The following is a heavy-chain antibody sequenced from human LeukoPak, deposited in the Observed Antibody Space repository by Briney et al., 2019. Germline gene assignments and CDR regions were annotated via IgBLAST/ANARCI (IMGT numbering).Heavy chain of an antibody. J-gene: IGHJ1*01. CDR2: ISGSGGTT. CDR1: GFTFSSYA. CDR3: ARALVIQFFQD. D-gene: IGHD4-23*01. V-gene: IGHV3-23*01. Sequence: PAGGSLRLSCAASGFTFSSYAMSWVRQAPGKGLKWVSGISGSGGTTYYADSVKGRFTISRDNSKNTLFLQMNSLRAEDTAVCYCARALVIQFFQDWGQGTLVTVSS.